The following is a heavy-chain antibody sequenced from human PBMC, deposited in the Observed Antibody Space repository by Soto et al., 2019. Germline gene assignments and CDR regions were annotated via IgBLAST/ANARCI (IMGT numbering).Heavy chain of an antibody. CDR1: GGTFSSYA. V-gene: IGHV1-69*06. Sequence: ASVKVSCKASGGTFSSYAISWVRQAPGQGLEWMGGIIPIFGTANYAQKFQGRVTITADKSTSTAYMEPSSLRSEDTAVYYCARWFGELLYSNYYYGMDVWGQGTTVTVS. CDR2: IIPIFGTA. J-gene: IGHJ6*02. CDR3: ARWFGELLYSNYYYGMDV. D-gene: IGHD3-10*01.